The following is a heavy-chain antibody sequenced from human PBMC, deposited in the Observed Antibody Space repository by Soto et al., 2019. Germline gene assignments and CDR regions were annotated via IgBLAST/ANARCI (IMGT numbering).Heavy chain of an antibody. D-gene: IGHD1-26*01. V-gene: IGHV6-1*01. CDR2: TYCRSKWYN. J-gene: IGHJ6*02. CDR1: GDSVSSNSAA. Sequence: SQTLSLTCAISGDSVSSNSAAWNWIRQSPSRGLEWLGRTYCRSKWYNDYAVSVKSRITINPDTSKNQFSLQLNSVTPEDTAAYYCARAWGGSYSGGMDVWGQGTTVTVSS. CDR3: ARAWGGSYSGGMDV.